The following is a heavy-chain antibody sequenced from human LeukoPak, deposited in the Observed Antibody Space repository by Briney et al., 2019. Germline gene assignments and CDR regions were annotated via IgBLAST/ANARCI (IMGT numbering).Heavy chain of an antibody. CDR2: INPNSGGT. D-gene: IGHD3-16*01. CDR1: GYTFTGYY. J-gene: IGHJ5*02. CDR3: ARDSNSMITP. Sequence: PLASVTVSCKASGYTFTGYYMHWVRQAPGEGLEWMGWINPNSGGTNYAQKCQGRVTMTRDTSISPAYMELSRLRSDDPAVYYCARDSNSMITPWGQGTLVSVSS. V-gene: IGHV1-2*02.